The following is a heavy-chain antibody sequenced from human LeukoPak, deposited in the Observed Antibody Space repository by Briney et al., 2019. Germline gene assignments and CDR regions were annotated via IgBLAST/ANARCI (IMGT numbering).Heavy chain of an antibody. V-gene: IGHV3-48*01. Sequence: GGSLRLSSAASGFTFSSYSMNSVRQAPGKGLEWGSYISGSSSTIYYADSVKGRFTISRDNGKNTLYLQMNSLRAEDTAVYYCARGSTYYDSSGQVPFDYWGQGTLVTVSS. CDR2: ISGSSSTI. J-gene: IGHJ4*02. CDR1: GFTFSSYS. CDR3: ARGSTYYDSSGQVPFDY. D-gene: IGHD3-22*01.